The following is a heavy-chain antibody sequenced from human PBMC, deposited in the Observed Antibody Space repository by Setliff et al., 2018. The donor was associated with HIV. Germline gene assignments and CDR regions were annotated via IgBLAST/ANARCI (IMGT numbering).Heavy chain of an antibody. Sequence: ESLKISCKGSGYSFTTYWNGWVRQMPGKGLEWMGLIYPGDSDTKYSPSFQGQVLIAADNSVNTSYLQWISLKASVSAMYYCASQPSGLLQPIYAFVIWGQGTKVTVSS. CDR2: IYPGDSDT. D-gene: IGHD2-21*01. J-gene: IGHJ3*02. V-gene: IGHV5-51*01. CDR1: GYSFTTYW. CDR3: ASQPSGLLQPIYAFVI.